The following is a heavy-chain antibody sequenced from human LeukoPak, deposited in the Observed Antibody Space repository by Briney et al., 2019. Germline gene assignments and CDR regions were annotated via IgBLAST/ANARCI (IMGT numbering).Heavy chain of an antibody. J-gene: IGHJ6*03. CDR3: ARDGSPPHYYYYMDV. CDR1: GGSISTFY. CDR2: IFTSGST. Sequence: SGTLSLTCTVSGGSISTFYWSWLRQPAGKGLEWIGRIFTSGSTNYNPSLKSRVTISVDTSKNQFSLKLSSVTAADTAVYYCARDGSPPHYYYYMDVWGKGTTVTISS. V-gene: IGHV4-4*07. D-gene: IGHD1-26*01.